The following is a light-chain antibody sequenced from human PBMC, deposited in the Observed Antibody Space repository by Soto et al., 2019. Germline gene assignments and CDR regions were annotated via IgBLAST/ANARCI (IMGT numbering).Light chain of an antibody. J-gene: IGKJ1*01. V-gene: IGKV2-24*01. Sequence: DIVLTQTPLSSPVTLGQPASISCRSSQSLVHSDGHTYLSWLQQRPGQPPRLLIYQISNRFSGVPDRFSGSGAGTNITLKISRVEAEDGGVYYWMQSTKFPGTFGQGSKV. CDR2: QIS. CDR1: QSLVHSDGHTY. CDR3: MQSTKFPGT.